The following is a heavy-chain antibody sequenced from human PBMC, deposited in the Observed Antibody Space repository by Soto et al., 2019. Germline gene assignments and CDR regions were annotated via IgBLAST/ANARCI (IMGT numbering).Heavy chain of an antibody. CDR2: INHSGST. J-gene: IGHJ5*02. D-gene: IGHD3-3*01. CDR3: ARMGDFWSGPGELDP. V-gene: IGHV4-34*01. Sequence: SETLSLTCAVYGGSFSGYYWSWIRQPPGKGLEWIGEINHSGSTNYNPSLKSRVTISVDTSKNQFSLKLSSVTAADTAVYYCARMGDFWSGPGELDPWGQGTLVTVSS. CDR1: GGSFSGYY.